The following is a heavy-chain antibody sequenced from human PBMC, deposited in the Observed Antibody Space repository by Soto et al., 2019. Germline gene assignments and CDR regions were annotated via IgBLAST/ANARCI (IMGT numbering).Heavy chain of an antibody. CDR2: TSYDGSNK. CDR1: GFTFSSYA. Sequence: QVQLVESGGGVVQPGRSLRLSCAASGFTFSSYAMHWVRQAPGKGLEWVAVTSYDGSNKYYADSVKGRFTLSRDNSKNTLYLPMNSMRDEDTAVYFCARPYTSGWDDAFDIWGQGTMVTVSS. J-gene: IGHJ3*02. CDR3: ARPYTSGWDDAFDI. V-gene: IGHV3-30-3*01. D-gene: IGHD6-19*01.